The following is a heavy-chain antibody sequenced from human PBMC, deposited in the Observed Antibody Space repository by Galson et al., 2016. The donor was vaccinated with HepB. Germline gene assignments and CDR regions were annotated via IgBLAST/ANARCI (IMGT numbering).Heavy chain of an antibody. D-gene: IGHD6-19*01. Sequence: SVKVSCKASGYRFTSYGIIWVRQAPGQGLEWMGWISAYNGNTYYAQKLQGRVIMTTDSSTSTAYMELRSLRSDDTAVYYCARVDVYGQWLIDYYYGMDVWGQGTTVTVSS. CDR2: ISAYNGNT. V-gene: IGHV1-18*04. J-gene: IGHJ6*02. CDR1: GYRFTSYG. CDR3: ARVDVYGQWLIDYYYGMDV.